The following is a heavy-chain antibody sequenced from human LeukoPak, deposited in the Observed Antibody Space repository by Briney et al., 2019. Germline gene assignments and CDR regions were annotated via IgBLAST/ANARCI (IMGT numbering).Heavy chain of an antibody. CDR1: GGTFSGYN. D-gene: IGHD2-2*01. J-gene: IGHJ6*02. Sequence: SETLSLTCAVYGGTFSGYNWSWIRQPPGKGLEWMGEINHSGSTNYNPSLKSRVTISVDTSKNQFSLKLSSVTAAETAVYYCARVVVVPAAIGYYYYYYGMDVWGQGTTVTVSS. CDR2: INHSGST. V-gene: IGHV4-34*01. CDR3: ARVVVVPAAIGYYYYYYGMDV.